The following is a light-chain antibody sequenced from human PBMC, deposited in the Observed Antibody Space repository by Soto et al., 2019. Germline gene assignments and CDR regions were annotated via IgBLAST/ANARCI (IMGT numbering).Light chain of an antibody. V-gene: IGKV1-27*01. Sequence: DIQMTQSPTSLSASVGVRVTITCWASRGIRNFVAWYQQKPGKAPKLLIYAASTLQSGVPSRFSGSGSGTDFTLTINSLQPEDVATYSCQKYSSVPVFGPGTKVEIK. J-gene: IGKJ3*01. CDR3: QKYSSVPV. CDR1: RGIRNF. CDR2: AAS.